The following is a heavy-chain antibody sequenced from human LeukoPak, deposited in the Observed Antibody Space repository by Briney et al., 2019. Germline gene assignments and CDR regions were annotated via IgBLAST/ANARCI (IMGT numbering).Heavy chain of an antibody. J-gene: IGHJ4*02. V-gene: IGHV3-23*01. CDR3: AKDPYDFWSGYYRFDY. D-gene: IGHD3-3*01. CDR1: GFTFSSYA. CDR2: ISGSGGST. Sequence: PGGSLRLSCAASGFTFSSYAMSWVRQAAGKGLEWVSAISGSGGSTYYADPVKGRCTISRDNSKNTLYLQMNSLRAEDTAVYYCAKDPYDFWSGYYRFDYWGQGTLVTVSS.